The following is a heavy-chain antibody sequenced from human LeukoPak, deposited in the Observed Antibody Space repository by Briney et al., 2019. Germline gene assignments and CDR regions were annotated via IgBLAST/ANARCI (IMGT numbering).Heavy chain of an antibody. J-gene: IGHJ4*02. CDR1: GFTFSSYW. D-gene: IGHD1-14*01. CDR3: ARSNQADDY. CDR2: INPGGSSI. Sequence: GRSLRLSCAASGFTFSSYWMHWARQVPGKGLVWVARINPGGSSITYADSVKGRFTISRDNAKNTLYLQMDSLRAEDTGVYYCARSNQADDYWGQGTLVTVSS. V-gene: IGHV3-74*01.